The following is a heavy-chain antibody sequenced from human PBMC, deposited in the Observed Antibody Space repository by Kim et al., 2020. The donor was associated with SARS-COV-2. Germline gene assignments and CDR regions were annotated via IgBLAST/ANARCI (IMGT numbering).Heavy chain of an antibody. CDR3: AREIHIVVVPAALGY. V-gene: IGHV3-11*01. Sequence: GGSLRLSCAASGFTFSDYYMSWIRQAPGKGLEWVSYISSSGSTIYYADSVKGRFTISRDNAKNSLYLQMNSLRAEDTAVYYCAREIHIVVVPAALGYWGQGTLVTVSS. J-gene: IGHJ4*02. D-gene: IGHD2-2*01. CDR2: ISSSGSTI. CDR1: GFTFSDYY.